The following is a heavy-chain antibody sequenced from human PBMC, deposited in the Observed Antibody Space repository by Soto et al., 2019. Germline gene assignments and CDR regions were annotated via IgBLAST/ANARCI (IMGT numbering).Heavy chain of an antibody. J-gene: IGHJ5*02. CDR2: IYYSGST. Sequence: QVQLQESGPGLVKPSQTLSLTCTVSGGSISSGDYYWSWIRQPPGKGLEWIGYIYYSGSTYYNPSLKSRVTISVDTSKNQFSLKLSSVTAADTAVYYCARDIDYGDYLGGNWFDPWGQGTLVTVSS. D-gene: IGHD4-17*01. CDR3: ARDIDYGDYLGGNWFDP. CDR1: GGSISSGDYY. V-gene: IGHV4-30-4*01.